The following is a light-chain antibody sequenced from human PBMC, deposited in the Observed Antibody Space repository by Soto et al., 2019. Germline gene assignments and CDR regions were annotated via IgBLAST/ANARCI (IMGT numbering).Light chain of an antibody. V-gene: IGKV1-39*01. J-gene: IGKJ1*01. CDR3: LQTYSTPRT. CDR2: GTT. Sequence: DIRMTQAPSSLSASVGDRVAITCRASRNIYKYLSWYQQRPGTAPKLLIYGTTTLQTGVPARFSGSGSGTEFTLAISSLQPEDFATYYCLQTYSTPRTFGPGTQVDIK. CDR1: RNIYKY.